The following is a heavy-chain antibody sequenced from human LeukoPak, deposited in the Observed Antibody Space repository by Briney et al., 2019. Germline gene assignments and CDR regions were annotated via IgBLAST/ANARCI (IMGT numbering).Heavy chain of an antibody. D-gene: IGHD3/OR15-3a*01. Sequence: GGSLRLSCAASGFTFGDTWMNWVRQVPGQGLEWVANIKQDGSEKFYVASVKGRFTISRDNGKSSLYLQMNSLRAEDTALYYCATSCDMGWLIGHWGQGTLVTVSS. J-gene: IGHJ4*02. CDR3: ATSCDMGWLIGH. CDR2: IKQDGSEK. CDR1: GFTFGDTW. V-gene: IGHV3-7*03.